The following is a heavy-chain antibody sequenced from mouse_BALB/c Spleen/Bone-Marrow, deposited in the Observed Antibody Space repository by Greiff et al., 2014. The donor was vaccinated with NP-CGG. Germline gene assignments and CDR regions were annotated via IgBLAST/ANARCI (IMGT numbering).Heavy chain of an antibody. CDR3: ARPITTGIQAWFAY. CDR2: INPSSGYT. V-gene: IGHV1-7*01. CDR1: GYTFTSYW. D-gene: IGHD2-4*01. J-gene: IGHJ3*01. Sequence: QVQLQQSGAELAKPGASVKMSCKASGYTFTSYWMRWVKQRPGQGLEWIGNINPSSGYTEYNQKFKDKATLTADKSSSTAYMQLSSLTPEDSAVYYCARPITTGIQAWFAYWGQGILVTVSA.